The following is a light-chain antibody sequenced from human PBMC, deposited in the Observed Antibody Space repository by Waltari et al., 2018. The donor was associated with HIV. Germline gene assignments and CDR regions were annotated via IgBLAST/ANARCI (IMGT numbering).Light chain of an antibody. CDR3: SSHAGSKVV. J-gene: IGLJ2*01. CDR1: SSDVGVYNY. CDR2: DVI. V-gene: IGLV2-8*01. Sequence: QSALTQPPSASGSPGQSVTLSYTGTSSDVGVYNYVSWHQQHPGKAPKLMIYDVIKRPSGVPDRFSGSKSGNTASLTVSGLQPEDEADYYCSSHAGSKVVFGGGTRLTVL.